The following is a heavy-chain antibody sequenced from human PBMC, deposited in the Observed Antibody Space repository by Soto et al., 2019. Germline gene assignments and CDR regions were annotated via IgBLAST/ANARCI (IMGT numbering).Heavy chain of an antibody. CDR3: ARQEYYGSGSYWFYYYGMDV. J-gene: IGHJ6*02. CDR2: IYPGDSDT. Sequence: ESLKISCKGSGYSFTSYWIGWVRQMPGKGLEWMGIIYPGDSDTRYSPSFQGQVTISADKSISTAYLQWSSLKASDTATYYCARQEYYGSGSYWFYYYGMDVWGQGTAVTVSS. V-gene: IGHV5-51*01. D-gene: IGHD3-10*01. CDR1: GYSFTSYW.